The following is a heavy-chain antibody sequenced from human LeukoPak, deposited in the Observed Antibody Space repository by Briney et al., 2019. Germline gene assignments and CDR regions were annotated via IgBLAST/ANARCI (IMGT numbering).Heavy chain of an antibody. Sequence: PGRSLRLSCAASGFTFSSYGMHWVRQAPGKGLEWVAVTSYDGSNKYYADSVKGRFTISRDNSKNTLYLQMNSLRAEDTAVYYCAKNGDSSGYYSVDYWGQGTLVTVSS. CDR1: GFTFSSYG. CDR3: AKNGDSSGYYSVDY. D-gene: IGHD3-22*01. CDR2: TSYDGSNK. V-gene: IGHV3-30*18. J-gene: IGHJ4*02.